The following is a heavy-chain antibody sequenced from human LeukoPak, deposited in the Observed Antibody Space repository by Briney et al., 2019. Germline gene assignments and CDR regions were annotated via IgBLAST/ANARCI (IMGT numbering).Heavy chain of an antibody. CDR1: GGSMNNYY. Sequence: SETLSLTCTVSGGSMNNYYWSWIRQPPGKRLEWIGYIYYSGNTNYNPSLKSRVTVSVDTSKNQFSLKLSSVTAADTAVYYCARRPYYYDSSGGYYGMDVWGQGTTVTVSS. D-gene: IGHD3-22*01. V-gene: IGHV4-59*08. CDR2: IYYSGNT. J-gene: IGHJ6*02. CDR3: ARRPYYYDSSGGYYGMDV.